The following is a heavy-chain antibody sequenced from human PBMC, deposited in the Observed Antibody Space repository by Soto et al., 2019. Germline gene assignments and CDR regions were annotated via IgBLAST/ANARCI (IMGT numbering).Heavy chain of an antibody. CDR3: ARGFNVGALNWFDL. V-gene: IGHV4-61*01. J-gene: IGHJ5*02. CDR2: IYYSGST. Sequence: SETLSLTCTVSGGSVSSGSYYWSWIRQPPGKGLEWIGYIYYSGSTNYNPSLKSRVTISVDTSKNQFSLKLSSVTAADTAVYYCARGFNVGALNWFDLWGQGTLVTGSS. D-gene: IGHD1-26*01. CDR1: GGSVSSGSYY.